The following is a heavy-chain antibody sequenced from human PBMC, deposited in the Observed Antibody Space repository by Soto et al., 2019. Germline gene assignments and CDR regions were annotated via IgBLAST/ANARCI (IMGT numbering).Heavy chain of an antibody. CDR1: GYTFTSYG. V-gene: IGHV1-18*01. Sequence: QVQLVQSGAEVKKPGASVKVSCKASGYTFTSYGISWVRQAPGQGLEWMGWICAYNGNTNYAQKLQGRVTMTTDTSTSTAYMELRSLRSDDTAVYYCASNYLYYYGSGNTNYYGMDVWGQGTTVTVSS. CDR2: ICAYNGNT. CDR3: ASNYLYYYGSGNTNYYGMDV. D-gene: IGHD3-10*01. J-gene: IGHJ6*02.